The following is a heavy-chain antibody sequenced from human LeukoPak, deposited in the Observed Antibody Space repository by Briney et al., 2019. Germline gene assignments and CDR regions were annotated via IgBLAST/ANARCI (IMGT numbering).Heavy chain of an antibody. V-gene: IGHV2-70*11. CDR1: GFSLSTSGMC. D-gene: IGHD6-19*01. CDR3: ARVSGSGWFFDY. Sequence: SGPALVKPTQTLTLTCTFSGFSLSTSGMCVSWIRQPPGKALEWLARIDWDDDKYYSASLKTRLTISKDTSKNQVVLTMTNMDPVDTATYFCARVSGSGWFFDYWGQGTLVPVSS. CDR2: IDWDDDK. J-gene: IGHJ4*02.